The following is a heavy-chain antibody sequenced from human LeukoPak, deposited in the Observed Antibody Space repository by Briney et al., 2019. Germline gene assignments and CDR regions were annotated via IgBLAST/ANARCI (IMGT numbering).Heavy chain of an antibody. D-gene: IGHD4-17*01. CDR1: GYTFTSYD. J-gene: IGHJ3*02. CDR3: AADMVSGDYVAFDI. CDR2: MNPNSGNT. Sequence: GASVKVSCKASGYTFTSYDINWVRQATGQGLEWMGWMNPNSGNTGYAQKFQGRVTMTRNTSISTAYMELSSLRSEDTAVYYCAADMVSGDYVAFDIWGQGTMVTVSS. V-gene: IGHV1-8*01.